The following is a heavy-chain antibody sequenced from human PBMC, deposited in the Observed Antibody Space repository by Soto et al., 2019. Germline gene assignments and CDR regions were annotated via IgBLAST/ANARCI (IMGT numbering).Heavy chain of an antibody. V-gene: IGHV1-69*08. CDR2: IIPILGIA. CDR3: ARDVAGGYGLEREGEYYSYYMAV. D-gene: IGHD1-1*01. Sequence: QVQLVQSGAEVKKPGSSVKVSCKASGGTFSSDTISWVLQAPGQVLEWMVMIIPILGIANYAQEVQGRVKLTAEKSTSTAYMELSSLRSEDTAVYYCARDVAGGYGLEREGEYYSYYMAVGGKGTTVTVSS. J-gene: IGHJ6*03. CDR1: GGTFSSDT.